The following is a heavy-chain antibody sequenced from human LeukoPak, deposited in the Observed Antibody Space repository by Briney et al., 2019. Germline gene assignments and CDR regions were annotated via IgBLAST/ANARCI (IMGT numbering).Heavy chain of an antibody. CDR3: ARHDLRGGAFDI. CDR1: GGSIRSYY. J-gene: IGHJ3*02. Sequence: SETLSLTCTVSGGSIRSYYWSWIRQPPGKGLEWIGYISYSGNTNYNPSLWSRVAISLDTSRNQFSLKMSAVTATDTAVFYCARHDLRGGAFDIWGQGAMVTVSS. D-gene: IGHD3/OR15-3a*01. V-gene: IGHV4-59*08. CDR2: ISYSGNT.